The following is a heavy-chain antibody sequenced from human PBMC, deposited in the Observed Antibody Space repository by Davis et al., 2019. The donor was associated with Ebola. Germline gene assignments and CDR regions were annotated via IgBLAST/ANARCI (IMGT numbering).Heavy chain of an antibody. CDR3: ASRYCSGGSCYSLRYGLDV. Sequence: GGSLRLSCAASGFTFSSYAMSWVRQAPGKGLEWVSYISSSSSAKYYADSVKGRFTISRDNAKNSLYLQMNSLRDEDTAVYYCASRYCSGGSCYSLRYGLDVWGQGTTVTVSS. J-gene: IGHJ6*02. CDR2: ISSSSSAK. D-gene: IGHD2-15*01. CDR1: GFTFSSYA. V-gene: IGHV3-48*02.